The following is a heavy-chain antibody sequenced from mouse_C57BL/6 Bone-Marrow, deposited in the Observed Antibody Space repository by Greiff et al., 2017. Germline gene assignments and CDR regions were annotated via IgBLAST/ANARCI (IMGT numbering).Heavy chain of an antibody. Sequence: VQLQQSGPVLVKPGASVKMSCKASGYTFTDYYMNWVKQSHGKILEWIGVINPYNGGTSYNQKFKGKATLTVDNSSSTAYMGLNSLTSEDTAVYYCAREGLDLEKGYWGQGTSVTVSA. J-gene: IGHJ4*01. CDR2: INPYNGGT. D-gene: IGHD3-3*01. CDR1: GYTFTDYY. V-gene: IGHV1-19*01. CDR3: AREGLDLEKGY.